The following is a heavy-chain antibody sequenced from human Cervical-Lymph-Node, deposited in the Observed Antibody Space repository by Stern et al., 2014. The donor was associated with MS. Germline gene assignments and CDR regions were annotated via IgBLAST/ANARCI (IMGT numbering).Heavy chain of an antibody. CDR3: ARVDYYESSGFFMY. CDR1: GYTFTMFG. CDR2: ISPYTSNT. Sequence: QMQLVQSGPEVKKPGASVRVHCKASGYTFTMFGLSWVRQAPGQGLEWMGWISPYTSNTNFAEKVQGRVTLTTDTSTDTAYMELRNLKSDDTAVYYCARVDYYESSGFFMYWGQGTLVTVSS. V-gene: IGHV1-18*01. J-gene: IGHJ4*02. D-gene: IGHD3-22*01.